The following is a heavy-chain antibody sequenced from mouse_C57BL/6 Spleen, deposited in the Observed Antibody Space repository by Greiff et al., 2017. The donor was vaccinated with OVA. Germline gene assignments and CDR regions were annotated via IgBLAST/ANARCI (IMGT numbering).Heavy chain of an antibody. D-gene: IGHD2-2*01. CDR2: IYPGDGDT. V-gene: IGHV1-82*01. CDR1: GYAFSSSW. J-gene: IGHJ4*01. CDR3: ARGYEDAMDY. Sequence: QVQLQQSGPELVKPGASVKISCKASGYAFSSSWMNWVKQRPGKGLEWIGRIYPGDGDTNYNGKFKGKATLTADKSSSTAYMQLSSLTSEDSAVYFCARGYEDAMDYWGQGTSVTVSS.